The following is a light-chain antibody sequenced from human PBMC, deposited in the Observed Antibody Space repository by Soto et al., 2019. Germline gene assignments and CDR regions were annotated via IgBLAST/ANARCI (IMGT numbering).Light chain of an antibody. CDR3: QQYGSSLTWT. CDR2: AAS. V-gene: IGKV3-20*01. J-gene: IGKJ1*01. CDR1: QSVISNY. Sequence: EVVLTQSPGTVSLSPGERVTLSCRASQSVISNYLAWFQQRPGQAPRLLIYAASSRATGIPDRFSGSGSGTDVTLSISRLEPEDFTVYYCQQYGSSLTWTFGQGTNVEIK.